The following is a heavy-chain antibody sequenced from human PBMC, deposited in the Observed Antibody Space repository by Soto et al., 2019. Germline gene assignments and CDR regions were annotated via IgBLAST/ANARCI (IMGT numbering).Heavy chain of an antibody. D-gene: IGHD5-12*01. J-gene: IGHJ4*02. Sequence: QVHLQQWGAGLLKPSETLSLTCAVNGGSLTDYYWSWIRQPPGKGLEWIGEIKDGGVTNYSPSLKGRVTMSADTSKNQFSLKLNSVTAADTAVYYCARGQEGIVATHWDQGTLVTVSS. CDR3: ARGQEGIVATH. CDR2: IKDGGVT. CDR1: GGSLTDYY. V-gene: IGHV4-34*01.